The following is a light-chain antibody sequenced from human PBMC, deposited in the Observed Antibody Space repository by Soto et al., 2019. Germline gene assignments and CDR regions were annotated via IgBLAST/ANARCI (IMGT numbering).Light chain of an antibody. Sequence: QLVLTQSPSASASLGASVKLTCTLSSGHSSYAIAWHQQQPQKGPRYLMRVNSDGSHNKGDGIPDRFSGSSSGAERYLTIASLQSEDEADYYCQTWGNGVVVFGGGTKVTVL. CDR3: QTWGNGVVV. CDR2: VNSDGSH. J-gene: IGLJ2*01. V-gene: IGLV4-69*01. CDR1: SGHSSYA.